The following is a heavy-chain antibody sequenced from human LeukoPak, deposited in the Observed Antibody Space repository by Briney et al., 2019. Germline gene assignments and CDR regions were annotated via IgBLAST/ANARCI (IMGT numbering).Heavy chain of an antibody. V-gene: IGHV3-15*01. CDR2: IKSKTDGGTT. J-gene: IGHJ3*02. Sequence: GGSLRLSCAASGFTFSNAWMSWVRQAPGKGLEWVGRIKSKTDGGTTDYAAPVKGRFTISRDDSKNTLYLQMNSLKTEDTAVHYCTTDPRYSSSRPNAFDIWGQGTMVTVSS. CDR3: TTDPRYSSSRPNAFDI. CDR1: GFTFSNAW. D-gene: IGHD6-13*01.